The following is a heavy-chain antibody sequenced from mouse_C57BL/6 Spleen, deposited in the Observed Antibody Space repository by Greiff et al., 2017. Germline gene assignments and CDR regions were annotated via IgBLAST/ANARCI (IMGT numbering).Heavy chain of an antibody. J-gene: IGHJ1*03. CDR1: GYTFTSYW. Sequence: QVHVKQPGTELVKPGASVKLSCKASGYTFTSYWMHWVKQRPGQGLEWIGNINPSNGGTNYNEKFKSKATLTVDKSSSTAYMQLSSLTSEDSAVYYCARSGYSNRNWYFDVWGTGTTVTVSS. D-gene: IGHD2-5*01. V-gene: IGHV1-53*01. CDR2: INPSNGGT. CDR3: ARSGYSNRNWYFDV.